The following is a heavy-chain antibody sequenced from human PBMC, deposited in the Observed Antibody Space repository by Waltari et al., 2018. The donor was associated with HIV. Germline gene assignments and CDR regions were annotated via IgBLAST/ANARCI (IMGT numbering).Heavy chain of an antibody. D-gene: IGHD3-16*02. Sequence: QVQLEESGPGLVKPSETLSLTCTVSGGSISSYYWSWIRLPAGKGLEWIGRIYTSGSTNYNHSLNSRVTLSVDTSMNQFSLKLSSVTAADTAVYYCARGLRLGELSLYKYAFDIWGQGTMVTVSS. CDR3: ARGLRLGELSLYKYAFDI. CDR2: IYTSGST. CDR1: GGSISSYY. J-gene: IGHJ3*02. V-gene: IGHV4-4*07.